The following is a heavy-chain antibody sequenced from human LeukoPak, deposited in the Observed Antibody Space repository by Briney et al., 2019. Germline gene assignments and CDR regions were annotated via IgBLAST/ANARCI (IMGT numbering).Heavy chain of an antibody. CDR3: AREDIAVAGAPYFDL. V-gene: IGHV4-34*01. CDR2: INHSGST. Sequence: SETLSLTCAVYGGSFSGYYWSWIRQPPGKGLEWIGEINHSGSTNYNPSLKSRVTISVDTSKNQFSLKLSSVTAADTAVYYCAREDIAVAGAPYFDLWGRGTLVTVSS. J-gene: IGHJ2*01. D-gene: IGHD6-19*01. CDR1: GGSFSGYY.